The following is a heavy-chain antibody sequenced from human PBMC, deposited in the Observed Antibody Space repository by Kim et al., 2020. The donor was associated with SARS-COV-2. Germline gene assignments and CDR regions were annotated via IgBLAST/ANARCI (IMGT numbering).Heavy chain of an antibody. Sequence: GGSLRLSCAVSGFTFSDYGMNWVRQAPGKGLEWVAVIWYDGSDKYYADSVKGRFTIARDNSKNTLYLQMISLRAEDTAIYYCARAKNYYGSWSPYYGMDVWGQGTTVTVSS. J-gene: IGHJ6*02. CDR2: IWYDGSDK. D-gene: IGHD3-10*01. V-gene: IGHV3-33*01. CDR3: ARAKNYYGSWSPYYGMDV. CDR1: GFTFSDYG.